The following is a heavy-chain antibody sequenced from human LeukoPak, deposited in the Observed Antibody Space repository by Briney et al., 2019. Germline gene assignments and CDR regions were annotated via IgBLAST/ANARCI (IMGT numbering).Heavy chain of an antibody. D-gene: IGHD2-15*01. CDR1: GGSISSGDYY. CDR2: IYYSGST. V-gene: IGHV4-30-4*01. CDR3: ARVALYCSGGSCYYYYYYMDV. J-gene: IGHJ6*03. Sequence: SQTLSLTCTVSGGSISSGDYYWSWIRQPPGKGLEWIGYIYYSGSTYYNPSLKSRVTISVDTSKNQFSLKLSSVTAADTAVYYCARVALYCSGGSCYYYYYYMDVWGKGTTVTVSS.